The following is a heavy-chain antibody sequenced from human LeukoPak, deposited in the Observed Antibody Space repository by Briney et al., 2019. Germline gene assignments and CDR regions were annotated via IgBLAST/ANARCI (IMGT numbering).Heavy chain of an antibody. CDR2: INPNSGRT. Sequence: YMHWVRQAPGQGVEWMGRINPNSGRTNYAQKFQGRVTMTRDTSISTAYMELSRLRSDDTAVYYCARDITGTTPNWCQGTLVTVSS. D-gene: IGHD1-7*01. CDR1: Y. J-gene: IGHJ4*02. V-gene: IGHV1-2*06. CDR3: ARDITGTTPN.